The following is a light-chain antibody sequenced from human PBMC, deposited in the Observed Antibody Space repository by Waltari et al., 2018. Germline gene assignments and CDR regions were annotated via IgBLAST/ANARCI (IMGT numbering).Light chain of an antibody. CDR3: QQYDNVPR. J-gene: IGKJ4*01. CDR1: QSVSSK. Sequence: EIVMTQSPATLSVSPGERATLSCRASQSVSSKLAWYQQKPGQAPRLLIYGASTRATGVPARFSGSGSGPEYILTISSLQSEDFATYYCQQYDNVPRFGGGTKVEIK. CDR2: GAS. V-gene: IGKV3-15*01.